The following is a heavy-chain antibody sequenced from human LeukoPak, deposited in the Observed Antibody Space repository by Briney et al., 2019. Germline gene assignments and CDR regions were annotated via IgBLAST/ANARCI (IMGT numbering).Heavy chain of an antibody. CDR1: GYSFSSYY. Sequence: GESLKISCKGSGYSFSSYYIDWVRQMPGKGLEWMGVIYVGDSDIRYSPSFQGQVTISVDKSISIAYLQWSSLKASDTAIYFCARHGYSYGLSFDYWGQGTLVTVSS. CDR2: IYVGDSDI. D-gene: IGHD5-18*01. CDR3: ARHGYSYGLSFDY. V-gene: IGHV5-51*01. J-gene: IGHJ4*02.